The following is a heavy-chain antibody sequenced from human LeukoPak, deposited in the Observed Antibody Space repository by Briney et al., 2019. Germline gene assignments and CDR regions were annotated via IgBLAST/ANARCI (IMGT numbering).Heavy chain of an antibody. Sequence: PSETLSLTCTVSGGSISSYYWSWIRQPPGKGLEWIGYIYYSGSTNYNPSLKSRVTISVGTSKNQFSLKLSSVTAADTAVYYCARGGIATAQDAFDIWGQGTMVTVSS. D-gene: IGHD6-13*01. V-gene: IGHV4-59*01. CDR1: GGSISSYY. CDR3: ARGGIATAQDAFDI. J-gene: IGHJ3*02. CDR2: IYYSGST.